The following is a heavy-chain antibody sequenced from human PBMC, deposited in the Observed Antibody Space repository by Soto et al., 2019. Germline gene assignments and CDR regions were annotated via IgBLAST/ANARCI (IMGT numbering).Heavy chain of an antibody. Sequence: QVQLQESGPGLVKPSGTLSLTCAVSGGSISTSNWWSWVRQPPGKGLEWIGEVYRTGSTNYNPSLESRVTVAIAKSKNQFSLKLTSVTAADTAVYYCARARATIAAAAIFDCWGQGTLVTVSS. V-gene: IGHV4-4*02. CDR3: ARARATIAAAAIFDC. D-gene: IGHD6-13*01. CDR2: VYRTGST. J-gene: IGHJ4*02. CDR1: GGSISTSNW.